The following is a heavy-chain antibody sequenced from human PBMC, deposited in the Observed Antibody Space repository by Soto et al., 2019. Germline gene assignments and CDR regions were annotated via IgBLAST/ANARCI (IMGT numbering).Heavy chain of an antibody. J-gene: IGHJ4*02. CDR3: ATLARTKDFDY. Sequence: GGSLRLSCAASGFTFSSYGMHWVRQAPGKGLEWVAVISYDGSNKYYADSVKGRFTISRDNSKNTLCLQMNSLRAEDTAVYYCATLARTKDFDYWGQGTLVTVSS. V-gene: IGHV3-30*03. CDR1: GFTFSSYG. D-gene: IGHD2-8*01. CDR2: ISYDGSNK.